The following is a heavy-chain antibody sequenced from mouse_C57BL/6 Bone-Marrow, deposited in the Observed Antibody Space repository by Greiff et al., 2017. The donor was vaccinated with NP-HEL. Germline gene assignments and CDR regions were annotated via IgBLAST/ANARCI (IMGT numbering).Heavy chain of an antibody. CDR1: GYTFTSYG. CDR2: IYPRSGNT. CDR3: ARSLIYYYGRDY. Sequence: VQLQQSGAELARPGASVKLSCKASGYTFTSYGISWVKQRTGQGLEWIGEIYPRSGNTYYNEKFKGKATRTADKSSSTAYMELRSLTSEDSAVYFCARSLIYYYGRDYWGQGTTLTVSS. V-gene: IGHV1-81*01. J-gene: IGHJ2*01. D-gene: IGHD1-1*01.